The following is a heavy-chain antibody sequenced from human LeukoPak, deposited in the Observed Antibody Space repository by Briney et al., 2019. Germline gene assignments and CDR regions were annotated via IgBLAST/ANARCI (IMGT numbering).Heavy chain of an antibody. D-gene: IGHD3-9*01. J-gene: IGHJ4*02. V-gene: IGHV4-39*01. CDR1: GGSINSNSHH. CDR3: ARRGDILTDYAFDY. CDR2: IYYSGTT. Sequence: SETLSLTCSVSGGSINSNSHHWDWIRQAPGKGLEWIGNIYYSGTTSYNPSLKSRVTISVDTSKNQYSLRLSSVTAADTAVYYCARRGDILTDYAFDYWGQGTLVTVSS.